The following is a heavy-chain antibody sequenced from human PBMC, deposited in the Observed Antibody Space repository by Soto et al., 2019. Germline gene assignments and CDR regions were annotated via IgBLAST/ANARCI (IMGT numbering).Heavy chain of an antibody. Sequence: GASVKVSCKASGGTFSSYTISWVRQAPGQGLEWMGRIIPILGIANYAQKFQGRVTITADKSTSTAYIELSSLRSEDTAVYYCASRPYCGGDCRNWFDPWGQGTLVTVSS. CDR3: ASRPYCGGDCRNWFDP. J-gene: IGHJ5*02. D-gene: IGHD2-21*02. V-gene: IGHV1-69*02. CDR2: IIPILGIA. CDR1: GGTFSSYT.